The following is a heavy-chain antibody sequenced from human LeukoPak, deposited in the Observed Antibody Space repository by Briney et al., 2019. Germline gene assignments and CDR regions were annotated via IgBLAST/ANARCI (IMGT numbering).Heavy chain of an antibody. CDR1: GYTFTGYY. D-gene: IGHD3-3*01. CDR2: INPNSGGT. V-gene: IGHV1-2*02. Sequence: GASVKVSCKASGYTFTGYYMRWVRQAPGQGLEWMGWINPNSGGTNYAQKFQGRVTMTRDTSISTAYMELSRLRSDDTTVYYCARAGDITNFGVVITGPNDYWGQGTLVTVSS. J-gene: IGHJ4*02. CDR3: ARAGDITNFGVVITGPNDY.